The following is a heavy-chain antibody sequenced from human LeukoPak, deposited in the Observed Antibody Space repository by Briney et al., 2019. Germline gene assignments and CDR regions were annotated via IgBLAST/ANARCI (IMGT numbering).Heavy chain of an antibody. V-gene: IGHV3-21*01. CDR2: ISSSSSYI. Sequence: GGPLRLSCAASGFTFSSYRMNWVRQAPGKGLEWVSSISSSSSYIYYADSEKGRFTISRDNAKNSMYLKMNSLRAEDTAVYYCARVGTSSSGWQFDYWGQGTLVTVSS. CDR3: ARVGTSSSGWQFDY. CDR1: GFTFSSYR. D-gene: IGHD6-19*01. J-gene: IGHJ4*02.